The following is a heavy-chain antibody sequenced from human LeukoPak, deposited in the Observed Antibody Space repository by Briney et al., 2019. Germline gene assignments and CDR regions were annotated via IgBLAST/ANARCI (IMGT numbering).Heavy chain of an antibody. CDR1: GFTFSSHG. J-gene: IGHJ3*02. CDR2: ISSSSSYI. Sequence: GGSLRLSCAASGFTFSSHGLHWVRQAPGKGLEWVSSISSSSSYIYYADSVKGRFTISRDNAKNSLYLQMNSLRAEDTAVYYCARVGRLTGDAFDIWGQGTMVTVSS. CDR3: ARVGRLTGDAFDI. D-gene: IGHD6-25*01. V-gene: IGHV3-21*04.